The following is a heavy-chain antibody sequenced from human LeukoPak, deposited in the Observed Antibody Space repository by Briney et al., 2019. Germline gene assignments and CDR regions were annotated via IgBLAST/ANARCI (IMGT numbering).Heavy chain of an antibody. CDR3: ASNGIAAANDAFDI. D-gene: IGHD6-13*01. CDR2: IYSGGST. J-gene: IGHJ3*02. V-gene: IGHV3-53*01. CDR1: GFTVSSSY. Sequence: PGGSLRLSCAASGFTVSSSYMSWVRQAPGKGLEWVSVIYSGGSTYYADSVKSRFTISRDNSKNTLYLQMNSLRAEDTAVYYCASNGIAAANDAFDIWGQGTMVTVSS.